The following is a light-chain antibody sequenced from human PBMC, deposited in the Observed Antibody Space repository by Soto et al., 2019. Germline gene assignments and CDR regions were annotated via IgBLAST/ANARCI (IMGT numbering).Light chain of an antibody. CDR3: QQYRSYSWT. CDR2: KAS. CDR1: QSVSSW. V-gene: IGKV1-5*03. J-gene: IGKJ1*01. Sequence: DVQLTQSPSTLSASVGDRVTITCRASQSVSSWLAWYQAKPGKAPNLLIYKASTLESGVPSRFSGSGSGTDFTLTISSLQPDDFATYYCQQYRSYSWTFGKGTKVEI.